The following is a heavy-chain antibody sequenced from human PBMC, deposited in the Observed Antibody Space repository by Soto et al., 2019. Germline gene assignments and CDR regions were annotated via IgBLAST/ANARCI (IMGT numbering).Heavy chain of an antibody. CDR2: ISWNSGTI. CDR1: GFTFDDYA. V-gene: IGHV3-9*01. D-gene: IGHD3-22*01. CDR3: VKSSGGYYYPFEH. J-gene: IGHJ4*02. Sequence: EVQLVESGGGLVQPGRSLRLSCAASGFTFDDYAMHWVRQAPGKGLEWVSGISWNSGTIYYADSVKGRFTISRDNAENSLYLQMSSLRAEDTALYYCVKSSGGYYYPFEHWGPGILVTVSS.